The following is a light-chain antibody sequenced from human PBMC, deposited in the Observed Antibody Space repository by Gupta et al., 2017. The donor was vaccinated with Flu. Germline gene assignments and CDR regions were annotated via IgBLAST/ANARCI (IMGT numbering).Light chain of an antibody. J-gene: IGLJ3*02. CDR3: QSYDSNLSGWV. CDR1: GSNFGAGFD. CDR2: SNI. Sequence: QSVLTQPPSVFGAPGQRGTISCSGSGSNFGAGFDVHWYQQFPGTAPKLLIYSNIIRPSGVPDRFSGFKTGTSAALAITGLQAEDEADYYCQSYDSNLSGWVFGGGTKLTVV. V-gene: IGLV1-40*01.